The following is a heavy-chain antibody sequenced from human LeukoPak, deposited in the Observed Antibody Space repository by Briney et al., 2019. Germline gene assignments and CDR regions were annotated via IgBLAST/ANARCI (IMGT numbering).Heavy chain of an antibody. CDR2: IWYDGSNK. CDR3: ARASWISTADAVC. J-gene: IGHJ4*02. CDR1: GFTFSSYG. V-gene: IGHV3-33*01. Sequence: QPGGSLRLSCAASGFTFSSYGMHWVRQAPGKGLEWVAVIWYDGSNKYYADSVKGRFTISRDNSKNTLYLQMNSLRAEDTAIYYCARASWISTADAVCWGQGTQVTVSS. D-gene: IGHD2-2*03.